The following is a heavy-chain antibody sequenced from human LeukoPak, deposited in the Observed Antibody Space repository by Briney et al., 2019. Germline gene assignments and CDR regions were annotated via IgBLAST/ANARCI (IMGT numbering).Heavy chain of an antibody. CDR3: AREAFFGDLDY. J-gene: IGHJ4*02. CDR1: GGSISSGDYY. D-gene: IGHD3-10*01. CDR2: IYYSGST. Sequence: PSETLSLTCTVSGGSISSGDYYWSWIRQPPGKGLEWIGYIYYSGSTYYNPSLKSRVTISVDTSKNQFSLKLSSVTAADTAVYYCAREAFFGDLDYWGQGTLVTVSS. V-gene: IGHV4-30-4*01.